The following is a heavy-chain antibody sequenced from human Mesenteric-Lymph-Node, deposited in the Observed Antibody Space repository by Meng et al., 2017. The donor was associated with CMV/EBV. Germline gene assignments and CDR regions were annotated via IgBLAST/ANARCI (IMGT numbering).Heavy chain of an antibody. D-gene: IGHD4-17*01. CDR1: GGSISTSSYY. CDR2: IYYSGST. Sequence: SETLSLTCTASGGSISTSSYYWGWIRQPPGKGLEWIGTIYYSGSTYYNPSLKSRVTISMDTSNNQFSLKLSSVTAADTAVYYCAKYPSEYGDRRGIDSWGQGTLVTVSS. J-gene: IGHJ4*02. CDR3: AKYPSEYGDRRGIDS. V-gene: IGHV4-39*07.